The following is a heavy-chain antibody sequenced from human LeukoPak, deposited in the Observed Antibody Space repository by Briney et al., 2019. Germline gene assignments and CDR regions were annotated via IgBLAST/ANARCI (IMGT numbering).Heavy chain of an antibody. Sequence: ASVKVSCKASGYTFTSYDINWVRQATGQGLEWMGWMNPNSGNTGYAQKFQGRVTMTRNTSISTAYMELSSLRSEDTAVYYCARCRLRYXGSXSRTNNWFDPWGQGTLVTVSS. CDR3: ARCRLRYXGSXSRTNNWFDP. J-gene: IGHJ5*02. CDR1: GYTFTSYD. CDR2: MNPNSGNT. D-gene: IGHD3-10*01. V-gene: IGHV1-8*01.